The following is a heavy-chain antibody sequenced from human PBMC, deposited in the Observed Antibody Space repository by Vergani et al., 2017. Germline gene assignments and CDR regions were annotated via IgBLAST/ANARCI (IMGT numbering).Heavy chain of an antibody. CDR1: GGSISSGGYS. CDR3: ARVVGHCGGDCYADY. V-gene: IGHV4-30-2*01. J-gene: IGHJ4*02. D-gene: IGHD2-21*01. CDR2: IYHSGST. Sequence: QVQLQESGPGLVKPSGTLSLTCAVSGGSISSGGYSWSWIRQPPGKGLEWIGYIYHSGSTYYNPSLKSRVTISVDRSKNQFSLKLSSVTAADTAVYYCARVVGHCGGDCYADYWGQGTLVTVSS.